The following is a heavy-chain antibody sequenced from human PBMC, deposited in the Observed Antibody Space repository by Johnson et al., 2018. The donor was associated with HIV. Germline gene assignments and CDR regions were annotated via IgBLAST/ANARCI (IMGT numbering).Heavy chain of an antibody. CDR2: IRYDGSNK. D-gene: IGHD5-12*01. J-gene: IGHJ3*02. CDR3: AKDPSYIVATAMTDAFDI. CDR1: GFTFSSYG. Sequence: MLLVESGGGVVQPGGSLRLSCAASGFTFSSYGMHWVRQAPGKGLEWVAFIRYDGSNKYYADSVKGRFPISRDNSKNTLYLQMNSLRAEDTAVYYCAKDPSYIVATAMTDAFDIWGQGTMVTVSS. V-gene: IGHV3-30*02.